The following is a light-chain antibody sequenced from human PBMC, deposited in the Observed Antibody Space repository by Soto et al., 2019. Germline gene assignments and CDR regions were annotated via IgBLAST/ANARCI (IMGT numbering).Light chain of an antibody. V-gene: IGKV3-11*01. Sequence: EIVITQSPATLSVSPGERATLSCRASQSVSSYLAWYQQKPGQAPRLLIYDASNRATGIPARFSGSGSGTDFTLTISSLEPEDFAVYYCQQRSNWPLFGQGTRLEIK. CDR2: DAS. CDR1: QSVSSY. CDR3: QQRSNWPL. J-gene: IGKJ5*01.